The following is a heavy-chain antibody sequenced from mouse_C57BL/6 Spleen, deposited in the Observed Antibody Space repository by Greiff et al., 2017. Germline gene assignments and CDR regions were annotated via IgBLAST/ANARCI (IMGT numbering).Heavy chain of an antibody. D-gene: IGHD1-1*01. CDR2: ISAGGSYT. CDR1: GFTFSSYA. V-gene: IGHV5-4*01. CDR3: AREGNYYDSNYVCFAY. Sequence: EVKLVESGGGLVKPGGSLKLSCAASGFTFSSYAMSWVRQTPEKRLEWVATISAGGSYTYYPDNVKGRFTISRDNAKNNLYLQMSHLKSEDTAMYYCAREGNYYDSNYVCFAYWGQGTLVTVSA. J-gene: IGHJ3*01.